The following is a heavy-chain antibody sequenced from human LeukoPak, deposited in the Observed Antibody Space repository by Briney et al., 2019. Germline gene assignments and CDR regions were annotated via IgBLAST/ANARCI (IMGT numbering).Heavy chain of an antibody. D-gene: IGHD2-2*01. CDR1: GYTFTGYY. Sequence: ASVKVSCKASGYTFTGYYMHWVRQAPGQGLEWMGWINPNSGGTNYAQKFRGRVTMTRDTSISTAYMELSRLRSDDTAVYYCARETCSSTSCYAVFDYWGQGTLVTVSS. CDR3: ARETCSSTSCYAVFDY. CDR2: INPNSGGT. J-gene: IGHJ4*02. V-gene: IGHV1-2*02.